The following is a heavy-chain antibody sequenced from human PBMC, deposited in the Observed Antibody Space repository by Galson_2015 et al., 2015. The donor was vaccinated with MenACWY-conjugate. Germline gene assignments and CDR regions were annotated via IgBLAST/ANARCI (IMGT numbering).Heavy chain of an antibody. D-gene: IGHD3-22*01. CDR1: SYY. J-gene: IGHJ4*02. CDR2: IYYSGRT. Sequence: SYYWSWIRQPPGKGLEWIGYIYYSGRTSYNPPLKSRVTMSVDTSKNQFSLKLSSVTAADTAMYYCARGQGNYYDSTGFQYHFDYWGQGTPVTVSS. V-gene: IGHV4-59*01. CDR3: ARGQGNYYDSTGFQYHFDY.